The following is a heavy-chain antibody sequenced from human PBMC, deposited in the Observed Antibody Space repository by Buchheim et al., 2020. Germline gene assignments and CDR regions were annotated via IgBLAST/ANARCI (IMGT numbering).Heavy chain of an antibody. D-gene: IGHD2-15*01. CDR3: ARQGWGYCTADSCRGEDYFDY. CDR2: IYYSGNS. V-gene: IGHV4-39*07. Sequence: QLQLQESGPGLVKPSETLSLTCTVSGGSIRSSSYYWGWIRQPPGKGLEWIGSIYYSGNSYKNPSLKSRVTISVDTSKNQFSLKVSSVTAADTAVYYCARQGWGYCTADSCRGEDYFDYWGQGTL. J-gene: IGHJ4*02. CDR1: GGSIRSSSYY.